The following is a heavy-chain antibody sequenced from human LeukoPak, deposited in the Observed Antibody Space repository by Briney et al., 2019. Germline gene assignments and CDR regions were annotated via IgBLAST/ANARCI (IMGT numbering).Heavy chain of an antibody. Sequence: SVKVSCKASGGTFSSYAISWVRQAPGQGLEWMGGVIPIFGTANYAQKFQGRVTITTDESTSTAYMELSSLRSEDTAVYYCARFFGYYDSSATGWFDPWGQGTLVTVSS. D-gene: IGHD3-22*01. V-gene: IGHV1-69*05. CDR3: ARFFGYYDSSATGWFDP. CDR1: GGTFSSYA. CDR2: VIPIFGTA. J-gene: IGHJ5*02.